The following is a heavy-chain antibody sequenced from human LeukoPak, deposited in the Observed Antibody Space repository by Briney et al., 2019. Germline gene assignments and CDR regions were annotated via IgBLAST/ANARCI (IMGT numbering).Heavy chain of an antibody. Sequence: SETLSLTCTVSGGSISSYYWSWIRQPPGKGLEWVGYIYYSGTTNYNPSLKSRVTIAVDTSKNQFSLKLSSVTAADTAVYYCARGVYIAAAQYGYWGQGTLVTVSS. J-gene: IGHJ4*02. CDR2: IYYSGTT. CDR3: ARGVYIAAAQYGY. D-gene: IGHD6-13*01. V-gene: IGHV4-59*01. CDR1: GGSISSYY.